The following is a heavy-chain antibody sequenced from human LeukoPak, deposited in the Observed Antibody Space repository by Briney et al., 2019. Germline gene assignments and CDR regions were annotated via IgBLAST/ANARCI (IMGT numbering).Heavy chain of an antibody. V-gene: IGHV5-51*01. Sequence: GESLKISCQGFGYPFTTSWIGWVRQLPGKGLEWTAIIYAGNSDAKYSPSFQGQVTISADKSISTAYLQWSSLKASDTAMYYCARHRYPYGMDVWGQGTTVTVSS. CDR2: IYAGNSDA. CDR1: GYPFTTSW. CDR3: ARHRYPYGMDV. D-gene: IGHD1-14*01. J-gene: IGHJ6*02.